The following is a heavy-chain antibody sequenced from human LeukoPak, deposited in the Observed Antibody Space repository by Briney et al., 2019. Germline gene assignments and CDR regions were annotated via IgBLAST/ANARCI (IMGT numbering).Heavy chain of an antibody. D-gene: IGHD6-13*01. CDR2: INHSGST. CDR3: ARRRARIAAAGSFDY. Sequence: SGGSLRLSCAASGFTFSSYSMNWVRQAPGKGLEWIGEINHSGSTNYNPSLKSRVTISVDTSKNQFSLKLSSVTAADTAVYYCARRRARIAAAGSFDYWGQGTLVTVSS. J-gene: IGHJ4*02. CDR1: GFTFSSYS. V-gene: IGHV4-34*01.